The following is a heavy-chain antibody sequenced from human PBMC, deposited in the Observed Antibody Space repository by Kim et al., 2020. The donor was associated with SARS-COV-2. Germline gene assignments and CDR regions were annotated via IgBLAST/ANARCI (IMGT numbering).Heavy chain of an antibody. V-gene: IGHV3-49*04. D-gene: IGHD2-2*01. Sequence: GGSLRLSCTASGFTFGDYAMTWVRQAPGKGLECVGFIRSKTYGGTTEYAASVKGRFTISRDDSNSIAYLQMNSLKSEDTAVYYCTRALTSSWYDSWGQGTLVNVSS. J-gene: IGHJ5*01. CDR3: TRALTSSWYDS. CDR1: GFTFGDYA. CDR2: IRSKTYGGTT.